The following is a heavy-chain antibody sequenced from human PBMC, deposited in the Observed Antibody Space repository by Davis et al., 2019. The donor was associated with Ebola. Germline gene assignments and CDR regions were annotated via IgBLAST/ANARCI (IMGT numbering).Heavy chain of an antibody. Sequence: GESLKISCAASGFTFSDYYMDWVRQAPGMGLEWVGRIRNKASSYSTEYAASVKDRFIISRDDSKDSLYLQMNSLKTKDTAVYYCAKATSGTYLLNYWGRGTLVTVSS. CDR1: GFTFSDYY. CDR2: IRNKASSYST. J-gene: IGHJ4*02. CDR3: AKATSGTYLLNY. D-gene: IGHD1-26*01. V-gene: IGHV3-72*01.